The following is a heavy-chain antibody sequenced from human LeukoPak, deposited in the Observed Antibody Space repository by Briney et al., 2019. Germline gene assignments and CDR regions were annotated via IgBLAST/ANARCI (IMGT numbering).Heavy chain of an antibody. CDR1: GFTFSSYS. J-gene: IGHJ4*02. CDR2: ISSSSSYI. D-gene: IGHD6-19*01. Sequence: KPGGSLRLSCAASGFTFSSYSMNWVRQAPGKGLEWVSSISSSSSYIYYADSVKGRFTISRDNAKNSLYLQMNSLRAEDTAVYYCARDPVRGIAVAGTTDYWGQGTLVTVSS. V-gene: IGHV3-21*01. CDR3: ARDPVRGIAVAGTTDY.